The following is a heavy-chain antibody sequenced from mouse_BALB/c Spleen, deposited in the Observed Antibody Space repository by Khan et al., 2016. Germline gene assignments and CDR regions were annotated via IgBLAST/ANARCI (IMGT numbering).Heavy chain of an antibody. Sequence: EVELVESGGGLVKPGGSLKLSCAAAGFTFSSYAMSWVRQTPEKRLEWVASISSGGSSFYPDILKDRFTISRDNAMNILYLQMSSLRSEDTAMYYCASTVYYFDYWGQGTTLTVSS. CDR2: ISSGGSS. J-gene: IGHJ2*01. CDR1: GFTFSSYA. CDR3: ASTVYYFDY. V-gene: IGHV5-6-5*01. D-gene: IGHD1-1*01.